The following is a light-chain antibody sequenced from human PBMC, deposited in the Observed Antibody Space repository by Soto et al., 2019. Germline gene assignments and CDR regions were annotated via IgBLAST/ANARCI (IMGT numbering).Light chain of an antibody. J-gene: IGLJ2*01. CDR3: SSYAASPPLL. CDR1: SSDVGTYDR. V-gene: IGLV2-18*02. CDR2: EVH. Sequence: QSALTQPPSVSGSPGQSVTISCIGSSSDVGTYDRVSWYQAPPGTAPKLIIYEVHYRPSGVPDRFSGSKSGNTASLTISGLQAEDEADYYCSSYAASPPLLFGGGTKLTVL.